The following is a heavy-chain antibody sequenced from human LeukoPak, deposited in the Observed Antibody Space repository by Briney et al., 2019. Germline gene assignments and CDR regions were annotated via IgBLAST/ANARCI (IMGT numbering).Heavy chain of an antibody. CDR2: TNSDGSVT. D-gene: IGHD2-21*01. CDR3: ARSDWFDP. J-gene: IGHJ5*02. CDR1: GFTFSGHW. Sequence: GGSLRLSCAVSGFTFSGHWMFWVRQVPGKGLEWVSSTNSDGSVTGYTDSVKGRFTVSRDNAKNTLYLQMNSLRAEDTAVYYCARSDWFDPWGQGTLVIVSS. V-gene: IGHV3-74*01.